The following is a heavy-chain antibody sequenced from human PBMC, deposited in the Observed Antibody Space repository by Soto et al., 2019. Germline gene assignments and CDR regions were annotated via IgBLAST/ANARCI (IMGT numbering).Heavy chain of an antibody. CDR3: ARDSYYDSSGYYFDY. Sequence: SETLSLTCTVSGGSXSSGNYYWSWIRQPPGKGLEWIGYIYYSGSTSYSPSLKSRVTISVDTSKNQFFLKLSSVTAADTAVYYCARDSYYDSSGYYFDYWGQGTLVTVSS. CDR2: IYYSGST. CDR1: GGSXSSGNYY. D-gene: IGHD3-22*01. V-gene: IGHV4-30-4*01. J-gene: IGHJ4*02.